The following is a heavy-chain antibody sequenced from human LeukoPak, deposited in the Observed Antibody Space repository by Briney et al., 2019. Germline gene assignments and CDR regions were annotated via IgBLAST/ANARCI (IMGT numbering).Heavy chain of an antibody. CDR2: ISGSGGST. CDR1: GFTFSSYV. Sequence: GGSLRLSCAVSGFTFSSYVMTWVRQVPGKRLEWVSAISGSGGSTYYADSVKGRFTISRDNSKNTLYLQMNSLRAEDTAVYYCANLRLAAAGYYFDYWGQGTLVTVSS. J-gene: IGHJ4*02. V-gene: IGHV3-23*01. CDR3: ANLRLAAAGYYFDY. D-gene: IGHD6-13*01.